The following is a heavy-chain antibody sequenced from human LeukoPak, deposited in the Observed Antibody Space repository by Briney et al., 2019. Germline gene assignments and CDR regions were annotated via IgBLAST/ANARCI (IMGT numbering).Heavy chain of an antibody. V-gene: IGHV1-8*02. Sequence: VASVKVSCKASGYIFTSYDINWVRQATGQGLEWMGWMNPNSGNTGYAQKFQGRVTMTTNTSIKTAYMELSSLRSEDTAVYYCARMYYYGSGGSNWFDPWGQGTLVTVSS. J-gene: IGHJ5*02. CDR3: ARMYYYGSGGSNWFDP. CDR2: MNPNSGNT. D-gene: IGHD3-10*01. CDR1: GYIFTSYD.